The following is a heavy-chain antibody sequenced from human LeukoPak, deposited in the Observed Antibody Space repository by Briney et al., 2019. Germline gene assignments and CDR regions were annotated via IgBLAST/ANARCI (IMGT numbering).Heavy chain of an antibody. D-gene: IGHD4-23*01. V-gene: IGHV4-30-4*01. CDR1: GGSISSGDYY. Sequence: SQTLSLTCTVSGGSISSGDYYWSWIRQPPGKGLEWIGYIYYSGSTYYNPSLKSRVTISVDTSKNQFSLKLSSVTAADTAVYYCARYYGGNSGWFDPWGQGTLVTVSS. CDR2: IYYSGST. J-gene: IGHJ5*02. CDR3: ARYYGGNSGWFDP.